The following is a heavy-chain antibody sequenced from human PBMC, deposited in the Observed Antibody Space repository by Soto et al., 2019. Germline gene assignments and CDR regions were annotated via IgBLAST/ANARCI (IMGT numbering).Heavy chain of an antibody. CDR1: GFTFSSYV. Sequence: SLRLSCAASGFTFSSYVMHWVRQAPGKGLEWVAVIWYDGSNKYYADSVKGRFTISRDNSKNTLYLQMNSLRAEDTAVYYCARDNIVVVVAATPDYYYGMDVWGQGTTVTVSS. J-gene: IGHJ6*02. V-gene: IGHV3-33*01. CDR2: IWYDGSNK. D-gene: IGHD2-15*01. CDR3: ARDNIVVVVAATPDYYYGMDV.